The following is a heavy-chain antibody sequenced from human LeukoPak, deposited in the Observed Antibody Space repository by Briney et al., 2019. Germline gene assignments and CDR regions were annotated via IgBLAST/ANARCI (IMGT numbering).Heavy chain of an antibody. V-gene: IGHV4-34*01. D-gene: IGHD1-26*01. CDR2: INHSGST. J-gene: IGHJ3*02. CDR1: GGSFSGYY. CDR3: AREAYRWELLTSYDAFDI. Sequence: SETLSLTCAVYGGSFSGYYWSWIRQPPGKGLEWIGEINHSGSTNYNPSLKSRVTISVDTSKNQFSLKLSSVTAADTAVYYCAREAYRWELLTSYDAFDIWSQGTMVTVSS.